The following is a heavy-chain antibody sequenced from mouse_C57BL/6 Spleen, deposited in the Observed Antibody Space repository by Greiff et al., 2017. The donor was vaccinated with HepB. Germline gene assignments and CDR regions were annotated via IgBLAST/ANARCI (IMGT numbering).Heavy chain of an antibody. CDR2: IDPETGGT. D-gene: IGHD2-1*01. CDR3: TEGNYVAY. J-gene: IGHJ3*01. CDR1: GYTFTDYE. V-gene: IGHV1-15*01. Sequence: QVQLQQSGAELVRPGASVTLSCKASGYTFTDYEMHWVKQTPVHGLEWIGAIDPETGGTAYNQKFKGKAILTADKSSSTAYMELLSLTSEDSAVYYCTEGNYVAYWGQGTLVTVSA.